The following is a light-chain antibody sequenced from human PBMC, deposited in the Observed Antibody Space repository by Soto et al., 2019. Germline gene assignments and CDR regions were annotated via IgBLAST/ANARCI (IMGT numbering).Light chain of an antibody. V-gene: IGLV1-40*01. CDR3: QSYDSSLSGVV. CDR2: GNS. Sequence: QSVLTQPPSVSGAPGQRVTISCTGSSSNIGAGYYVHWYQQLPGTAPKLLIYGNSNRPSGVPDRFSGSKSGTSASLAITGLQAEDEADYYCQSYDSSLSGVVFGGGTKVTV. CDR1: SSNIGAGYY. J-gene: IGLJ2*01.